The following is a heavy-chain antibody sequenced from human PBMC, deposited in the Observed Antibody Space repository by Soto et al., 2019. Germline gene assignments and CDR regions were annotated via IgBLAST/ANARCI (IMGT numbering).Heavy chain of an antibody. J-gene: IGHJ6*02. Sequence: GGSLRLSCAASGFTFSSYGMHWVRQAPGKGLEWVAVISYDGSNKYYADSVKGRFTISRDNSKNTLYLQMNSLRAEDTAVYYCAKNLYDYVWGSYRYAGMDVWGQGTTVTVSS. CDR3: AKNLYDYVWGSYRYAGMDV. CDR1: GFTFSSYG. CDR2: ISYDGSNK. D-gene: IGHD3-16*02. V-gene: IGHV3-30*18.